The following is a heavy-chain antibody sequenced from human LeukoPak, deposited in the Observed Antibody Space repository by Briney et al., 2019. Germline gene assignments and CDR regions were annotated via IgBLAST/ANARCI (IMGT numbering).Heavy chain of an antibody. Sequence: GGSLRLSCAASGFTLSRYGMHWVRQAPGEGLEWVAVIWSDGSNKYYADSVKGRFTISRDNSKNTVYLQMNSLRAEDTAVYYCAKNDMDYSNYFDYWGQGTLVTVSS. D-gene: IGHD4-11*01. CDR1: GFTLSRYG. V-gene: IGHV3-33*06. CDR3: AKNDMDYSNYFDY. CDR2: IWSDGSNK. J-gene: IGHJ4*02.